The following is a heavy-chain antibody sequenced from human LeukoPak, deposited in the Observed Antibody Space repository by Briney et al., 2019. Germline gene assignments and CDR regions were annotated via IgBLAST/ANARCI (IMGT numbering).Heavy chain of an antibody. CDR2: ISYDGSNK. Sequence: GRSHARSPATSEFTFNSKGMHWVRQAPGKRLEWVAVISYDGSNKYYADSVKGRFTISRDNSKNTLYLQMNSLRAEDTAVYYCAKDLSSWFGSYYYYGMDVWGQGTTVTVSS. CDR3: AKDLSSWFGSYYYYGMDV. CDR1: EFTFNSKG. V-gene: IGHV3-30*18. J-gene: IGHJ6*02. D-gene: IGHD6-13*01.